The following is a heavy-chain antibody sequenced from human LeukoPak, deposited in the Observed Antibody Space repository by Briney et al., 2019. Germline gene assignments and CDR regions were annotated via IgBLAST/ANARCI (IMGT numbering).Heavy chain of an antibody. J-gene: IGHJ4*02. D-gene: IGHD4-11*01. CDR2: INPNSGGT. V-gene: IGHV1-2*06. CDR3: ARGLENFDC. Sequence: ASVKVSCKASGYTFTSYYMHWVRQAPGQGLEWVGRINPNSGGTSFAQKFQGSVTMTRDTSISTAYMKLSRLRSDDTAVYYCARGLENFDCWGQGTLVTVSS. CDR1: GYTFTSYY.